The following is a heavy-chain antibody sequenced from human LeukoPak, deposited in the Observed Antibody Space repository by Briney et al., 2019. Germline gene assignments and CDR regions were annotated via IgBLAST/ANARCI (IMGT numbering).Heavy chain of an antibody. CDR3: ASMYFSQYLQH. CDR1: GFTVNSYY. Sequence: PGGSLTLSCAASGFTVNSYYLSWVRQAPGKGLEWVAVIYSGGSTYYADSVKGRLTISRDNSKNTLYLQMNSLRAENTAVYYCASMYFSQYLQHWGQGTLVTVSS. J-gene: IGHJ1*01. D-gene: IGHD2-8*01. V-gene: IGHV3-53*01. CDR2: IYSGGST.